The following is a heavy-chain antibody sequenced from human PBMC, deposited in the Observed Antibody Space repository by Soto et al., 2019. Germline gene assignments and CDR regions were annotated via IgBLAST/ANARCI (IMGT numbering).Heavy chain of an antibody. CDR2: IVVGSGNT. Sequence: SVKVSCKGSGFTFTSSAMQWVRQARGQRLEWIGWIVVGSGNTNYAQKFQERVTITRDMSTSTAYMELSSLRSEDTAVYYCAAPAAAGTYYYYGMDVWGQGTTVTVSS. J-gene: IGHJ6*02. CDR3: AAPAAAGTYYYYGMDV. D-gene: IGHD6-13*01. V-gene: IGHV1-58*02. CDR1: GFTFTSSA.